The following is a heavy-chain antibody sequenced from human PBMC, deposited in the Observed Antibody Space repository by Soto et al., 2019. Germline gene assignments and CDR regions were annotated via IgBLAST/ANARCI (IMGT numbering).Heavy chain of an antibody. CDR1: GFTFSSYW. J-gene: IGHJ4*02. CDR3: ARDHLGYCSSDTCNWSEYSDY. CDR2: IKQDGSEK. V-gene: IGHV3-7*04. D-gene: IGHD2-2*01. Sequence: GGSLRLSCAASGFTFSSYWMSWVRQAPGKGLEWVANIKQDGSEKYYVDSVRGRFTISRDNAKSSLYLQLNSLRAEDTAVYYCARDHLGYCSSDTCNWSEYSDYWGPGTLVTVSS.